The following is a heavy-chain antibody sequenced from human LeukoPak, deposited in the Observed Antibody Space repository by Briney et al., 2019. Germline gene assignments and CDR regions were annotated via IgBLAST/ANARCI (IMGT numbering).Heavy chain of an antibody. Sequence: GGSLRLSCAASGFTFSSYEMNWVRQAPGKGLEWVSYISSSGSTIYYADSVKGRFTISRDNAKNSLYLQMNSLRAEDTAVYYCASVQWLRLSWFDPWGQGTLVTVSS. D-gene: IGHD5-12*01. V-gene: IGHV3-48*03. J-gene: IGHJ5*02. CDR3: ASVQWLRLSWFDP. CDR2: ISSSGSTI. CDR1: GFTFSSYE.